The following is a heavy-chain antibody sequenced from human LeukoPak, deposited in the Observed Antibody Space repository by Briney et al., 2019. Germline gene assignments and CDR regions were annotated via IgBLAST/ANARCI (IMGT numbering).Heavy chain of an antibody. V-gene: IGHV3-30*04. D-gene: IGHD3-3*01. CDR2: ISYDGSNK. J-gene: IGHJ6*03. CDR1: GFTFSSYS. Sequence: GGSLRLSCAASGFTFSSYSMHWVRQAPGKGLEWVAVISYDGSNKYYADSVKGRFTISRDNSKNTLYLQMNSLRAEDTAVYYCARDGYYDFWSGYSARYYYYMDVWGNGTTVTVSS. CDR3: ARDGYYDFWSGYSARYYYYMDV.